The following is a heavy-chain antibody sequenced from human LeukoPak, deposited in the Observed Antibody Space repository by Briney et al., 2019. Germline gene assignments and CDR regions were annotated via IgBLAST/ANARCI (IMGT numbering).Heavy chain of an antibody. Sequence: GGSLRLSCAASGFTFSSYSMNWVRQAPGKGLEWVSSISSSSSYIYYADSVKGRSTISRDNAKNSLYLQMNSLGAEDTAVYYCARDQGAMDVWGKGTTVTVSS. CDR2: ISSSSSYI. CDR1: GFTFSSYS. J-gene: IGHJ6*04. V-gene: IGHV3-21*01. CDR3: ARDQGAMDV.